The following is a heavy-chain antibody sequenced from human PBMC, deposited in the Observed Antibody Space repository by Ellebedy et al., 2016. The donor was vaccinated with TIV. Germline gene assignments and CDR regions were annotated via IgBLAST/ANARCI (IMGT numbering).Heavy chain of an antibody. D-gene: IGHD5/OR15-5a*01. J-gene: IGHJ3*01. Sequence: MPSETLSLTCTVSGGSISSGDFYWSWIRQPPGKGLEWIGSIFNSVTTNYNPSLKSRITISVDTPENQFSLKLSSVTAADTAVYYCARGVRLWGQGTMVTVSA. CDR1: GGSISSGDFY. CDR2: IFNSVTT. CDR3: ARGVRL. V-gene: IGHV4-30-4*01.